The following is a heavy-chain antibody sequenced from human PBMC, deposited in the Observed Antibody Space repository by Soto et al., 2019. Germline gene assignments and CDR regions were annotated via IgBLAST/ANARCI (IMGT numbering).Heavy chain of an antibody. CDR3: AKDLTRQLAYWLDP. J-gene: IGHJ5*02. V-gene: IGHV1-2*02. CDR1: GFSFTGYY. Sequence: VKVSCKASGFSFTGYYIHWLRQAPGQGLEWMGWINAHSGGTEYAQKFQGRVTLTRDTSIATSYLTLTSLTSDDTALYYCAKDLTRQLAYWLDPWGQGTQVTVSS. CDR2: INAHSGGT. D-gene: IGHD6-6*01.